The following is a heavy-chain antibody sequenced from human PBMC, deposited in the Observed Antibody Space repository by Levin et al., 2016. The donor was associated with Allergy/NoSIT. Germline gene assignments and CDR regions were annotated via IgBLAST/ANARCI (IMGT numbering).Heavy chain of an antibody. V-gene: IGHV3-7*01. D-gene: IGHD3-3*01. Sequence: GGSLRLSCAVSGFIFSSYWMTWVRQAPGKGLEWVANIKQDGSEKYYVDSVKGRFTISRDNAKDTLYLQMNSLSAEDTAVYYCARAQSHYEFWSGYHYWGKGTTVTVSS. CDR2: IKQDGSEK. CDR3: ARAQSHYEFWSGYHY. J-gene: IGHJ6*04. CDR1: GFIFSSYW.